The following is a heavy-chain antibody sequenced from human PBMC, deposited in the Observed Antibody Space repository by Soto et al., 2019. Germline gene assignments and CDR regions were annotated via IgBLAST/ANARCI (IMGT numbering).Heavy chain of an antibody. V-gene: IGHV3-23*01. CDR3: ATPLGAFGLAARADYYYAMDV. D-gene: IGHD6-6*01. CDR1: GFIFSNYA. Sequence: EVQLLESGGGLVQPGGSLRLSCAGSGFIFSNYAMNWVRQSPGKGLEWVSGISGSGVSTYYADSVKGRFTISRDNSKNTLYLQMSSLRPEETAIYYCATPLGAFGLAARADYYYAMDVWGQGTTVTVSS. CDR2: ISGSGVST. J-gene: IGHJ6*02.